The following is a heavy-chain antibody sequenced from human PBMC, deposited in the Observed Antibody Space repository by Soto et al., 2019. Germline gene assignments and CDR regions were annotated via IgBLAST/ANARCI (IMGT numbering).Heavy chain of an antibody. CDR1: GFTFSSYA. V-gene: IGHV3-23*01. Sequence: EVQLLESGGGLVQPGESLRLSCAASGFTFSSYAMSWVRQAPGKGLEWVSVISGSDDSTYYADSVKGRFTISRDNSKNTLYRQMYGLTAEDTAVSYCATRSSASTFDFWGQGTLVTVSS. D-gene: IGHD6-6*01. CDR3: ATRSSASTFDF. CDR2: ISGSDDST. J-gene: IGHJ4*02.